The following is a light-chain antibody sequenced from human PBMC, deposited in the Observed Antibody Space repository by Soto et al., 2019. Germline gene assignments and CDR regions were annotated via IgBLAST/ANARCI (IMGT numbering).Light chain of an antibody. V-gene: IGLV4-69*01. CDR3: QTWGTAIHDVV. CDR2: LNSDGSH. CDR1: SGHSSYA. Sequence: QLVLTQSLSASASLGASVKLTCTLSSGHSSYAIAWHQQQPEKGPRYLMKLNSDGSHSKGDGIPDRFSGSSSGTERHLTISSLQSEDEADYYCQTWGTAIHDVVFGGGTKLTVL. J-gene: IGLJ2*01.